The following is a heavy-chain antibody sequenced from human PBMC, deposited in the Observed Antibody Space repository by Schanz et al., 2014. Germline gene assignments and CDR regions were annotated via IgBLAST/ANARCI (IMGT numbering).Heavy chain of an antibody. CDR3: ARGYSSSMDV. J-gene: IGHJ6*02. CDR2: ISYDGINK. V-gene: IGHV3-30*14. CDR1: GFTFSSYP. Sequence: QVHLVESGGGVVQPGRSLRLSCAASGFTFSSYPMHWVRQAPGKGLEWVALISYDGINKYYADSVKGRFTISRDNSKNTLYLQMNSLRAEDTAVYYCARGYSSSMDVWGQGTTVTVSS. D-gene: IGHD6-6*01.